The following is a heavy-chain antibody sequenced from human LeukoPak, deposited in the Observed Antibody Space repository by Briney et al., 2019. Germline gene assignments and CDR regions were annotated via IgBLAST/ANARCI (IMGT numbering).Heavy chain of an antibody. D-gene: IGHD3-10*01. V-gene: IGHV3-23*01. CDR3: AKEVSGSGSYYGGNDY. Sequence: GGSLRLSCAASGFTFSSYAMGWVRQAPGKGLEWLSAITGTGGVTYYADSVKGRFTISRDSSKTTLYLQMNSLRAEDTTVDYCAKEVSGSGSYYGGNDYWGQGTLVIVSS. CDR2: ITGTGGVT. CDR1: GFTFSSYA. J-gene: IGHJ4*02.